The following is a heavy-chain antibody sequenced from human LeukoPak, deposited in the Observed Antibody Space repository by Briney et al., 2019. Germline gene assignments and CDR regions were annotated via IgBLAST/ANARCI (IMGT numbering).Heavy chain of an antibody. CDR3: ARGTDLLLWSKGAFDY. CDR1: GGSISRGGYY. D-gene: IGHD3-10*01. V-gene: IGHV4-31*03. CDR2: IYYSGST. J-gene: IGHJ4*02. Sequence: SETLSLTCSVSGGSISRGGYYWSWIRQHPGKGLEWIGHIYYSGSTYYNPSLKSRVTISVDTSKNQFSLKLSSVTAADTAVYYCARGTDLLLWSKGAFDYWGQGTPVTVSS.